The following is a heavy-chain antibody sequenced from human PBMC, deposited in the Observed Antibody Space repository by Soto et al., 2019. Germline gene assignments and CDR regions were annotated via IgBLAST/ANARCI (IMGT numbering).Heavy chain of an antibody. V-gene: IGHV4-30-2*01. J-gene: IGHJ6*02. Sequence: SETLSLTCAVSGGSISSGGYSWSWIRQPPGKGLEWIGYIYHSGSTYYNPSLKSRVTISVDRSKNQFSLKLSSVTAADTAVYYCARGLSAYYYYYGMDVWGQGTTVTVSS. CDR3: ARGLSAYYYYYGMDV. CDR2: IYHSGST. D-gene: IGHD3-16*01. CDR1: GGSISSGGYS.